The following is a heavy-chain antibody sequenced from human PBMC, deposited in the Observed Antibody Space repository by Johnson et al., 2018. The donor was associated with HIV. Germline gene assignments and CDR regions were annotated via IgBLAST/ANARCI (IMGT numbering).Heavy chain of an antibody. CDR1: GFIFSSYA. CDR2: ISSNGGST. CDR3: SRDVASVYGSGDHAFDI. Sequence: VLLVESGGGLVQPGGSLRLSCAASGFIFSSYAMHWVRQAPGKGLQYVSAISSNGGSTYYANSVKGRFTISRDNSRNTLYLQMGRLRVEDMAVYYCSRDVASVYGSGDHAFDIWGQGTMIPVSS. J-gene: IGHJ3*02. V-gene: IGHV3-64*01. D-gene: IGHD3-10*01.